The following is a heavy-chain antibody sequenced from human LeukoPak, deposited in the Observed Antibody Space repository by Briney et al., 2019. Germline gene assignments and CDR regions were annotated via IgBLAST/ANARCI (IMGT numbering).Heavy chain of an antibody. CDR3: ARDDCSGGSCYLDY. D-gene: IGHD2-15*01. V-gene: IGHV1-18*01. J-gene: IGHJ4*02. Sequence: ASVKVSCKASGYTFTSYGISWVRQAPGQGLEWMGWISAYNSNTNYAQKLQGRVTMTTDTSTSTAYMELRSLRSDDTAVYYCARDDCSGGSCYLDYWGQGTLVTVSS. CDR1: GYTFTSYG. CDR2: ISAYNSNT.